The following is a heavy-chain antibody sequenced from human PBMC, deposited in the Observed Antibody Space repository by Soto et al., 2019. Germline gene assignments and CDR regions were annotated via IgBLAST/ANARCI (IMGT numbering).Heavy chain of an antibody. J-gene: IGHJ5*02. CDR3: ARTYYDFWSGYYPNWFDP. Sequence: TLSLSCPVSGGSISSGGYYWSWIRQHPGKGLEWIGYIYYSGSTYYNPSLKSRVTISVDTSKNQFSLKLSSVTAADTAVYYCARTYYDFWSGYYPNWFDPWGQGTLVTVSS. V-gene: IGHV4-31*03. CDR1: GGSISSGGYY. D-gene: IGHD3-3*01. CDR2: IYYSGST.